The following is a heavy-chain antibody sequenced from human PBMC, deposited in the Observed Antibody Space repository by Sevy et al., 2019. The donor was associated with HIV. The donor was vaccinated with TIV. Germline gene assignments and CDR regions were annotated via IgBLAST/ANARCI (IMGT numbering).Heavy chain of an antibody. D-gene: IGHD5-18*01. Sequence: GGSLRLSCAASGFTFSSFDMGWVRQAPGKGLDWISVISGTGDHTYYAASVKGRFTISRDNSKNTLFLQMNSLRAEDTAIFYCAKKMGGGSGMAFLVDYWGQGTLVTVSS. CDR2: ISGTGDHT. V-gene: IGHV3-23*01. CDR3: AKKMGGGSGMAFLVDY. J-gene: IGHJ4*02. CDR1: GFTFSSFD.